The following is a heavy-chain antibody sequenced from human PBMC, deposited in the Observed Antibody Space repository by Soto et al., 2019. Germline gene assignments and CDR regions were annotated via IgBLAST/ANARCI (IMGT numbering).Heavy chain of an antibody. V-gene: IGHV4-39*01. CDR1: GGSISSSSYY. CDR3: EINSGRYGEVFQGYYCDY. D-gene: IGHD1-26*01. CDR2: IYYSGST. Sequence: SETLSLTCTVSGGSISSSSYYWGWIRQPPGKGLEWIGSIYYSGSTYYNPSLKSRVTISVDTSKNQFSLKLSSVTAADTAVYYCEINSGRYGEVFQGYYCDYWGQGTLGT. J-gene: IGHJ4*02.